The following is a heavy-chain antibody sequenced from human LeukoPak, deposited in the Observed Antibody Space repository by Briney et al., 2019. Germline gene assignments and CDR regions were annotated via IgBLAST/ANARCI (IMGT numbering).Heavy chain of an antibody. V-gene: IGHV4-59*01. J-gene: IGHJ4*02. CDR3: ALRGATGVYFDQ. D-gene: IGHD1-26*01. Sequence: PSETLSLTCSVSGGSMSRYYWSWIRQPPGKGLEWIGYISYSGSTNYNPSLKSRLTISVDTSKNQCSLKLSSVTAADTAVYYCALRGATGVYFDQWGQGSLVTASS. CDR1: GGSMSRYY. CDR2: ISYSGST.